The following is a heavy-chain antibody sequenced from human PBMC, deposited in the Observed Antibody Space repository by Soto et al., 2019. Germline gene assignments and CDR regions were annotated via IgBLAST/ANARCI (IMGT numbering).Heavy chain of an antibody. Sequence: ASVKVSCKASGYTFTDCGLHWVRQTPGQGLEWMGWISAANGITKFSQKFQDRVTLTRDTSASTAYMELSSLRSEDTAVYYCARDDFGDYRHFDGWGQGTLVTVSS. J-gene: IGHJ4*02. CDR2: ISAANGIT. D-gene: IGHD4-17*01. CDR3: ARDDFGDYRHFDG. V-gene: IGHV1-3*01. CDR1: GYTFTDCG.